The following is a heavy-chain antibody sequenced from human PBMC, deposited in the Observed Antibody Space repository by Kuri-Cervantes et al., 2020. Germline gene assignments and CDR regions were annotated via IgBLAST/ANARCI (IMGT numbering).Heavy chain of an antibody. Sequence: SETLSLTCAVYGGSFSGYYWSWIRQPPGKGLEWIGEINHSGSTNYNPSLKSRVTISVGTSKNQFSLKLSSVTAADTAVYYCAQRHDYGDYGDAFDIWGQGTMVTVSS. CDR3: AQRHDYGDYGDAFDI. CDR1: GGSFSGYY. J-gene: IGHJ3*02. CDR2: INHSGST. D-gene: IGHD4-17*01. V-gene: IGHV4-34*01.